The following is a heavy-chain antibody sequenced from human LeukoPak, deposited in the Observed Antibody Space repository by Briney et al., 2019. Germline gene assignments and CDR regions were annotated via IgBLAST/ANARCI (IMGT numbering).Heavy chain of an antibody. V-gene: IGHV4-4*07. Sequence: SETLSLTCTVSGGSINAYYWTWIRRPAGEGLEWIGRIHTSGSTYYNPSLKGRALMTLDKPNNQFSLELKSLTAADTAVYYCARYDSTWDNFDYWGQGTLVTVSS. D-gene: IGHD3-22*01. J-gene: IGHJ4*02. CDR3: ARYDSTWDNFDY. CDR2: IHTSGST. CDR1: GGSINAYY.